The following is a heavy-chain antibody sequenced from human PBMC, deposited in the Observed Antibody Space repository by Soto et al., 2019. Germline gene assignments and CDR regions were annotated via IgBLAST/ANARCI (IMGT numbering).Heavy chain of an antibody. Sequence: QLQLQESGPGLVKPSETLSLTCTVSGGSISSSSYYWGWIRQPPGKGLEWIGRIYYSGSTDYNPSLKSRVTKPVDTSKNQFSLKLTSVTAADTALYYCASLRVWGSGNSWGQGTLVTVSS. J-gene: IGHJ4*02. D-gene: IGHD3-10*01. CDR3: ASLRVWGSGNS. V-gene: IGHV4-39*01. CDR2: IYYSGST. CDR1: GGSISSSSYY.